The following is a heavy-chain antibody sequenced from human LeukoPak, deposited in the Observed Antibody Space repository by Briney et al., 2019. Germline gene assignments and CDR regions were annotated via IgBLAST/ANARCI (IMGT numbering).Heavy chain of an antibody. CDR1: GYTLTSYY. V-gene: IGHV1-46*01. J-gene: IGHJ4*02. D-gene: IGHD5-24*01. CDR3: ARGKEMATITGGPDY. Sequence: GASVKVSCKASGYTLTSYYMHWVRQAPGQGLAWMGIINPSGGSTSYAQKFRGRVTMTRDTSTTTVYMELTSLKSDDAAVYYCARGKEMATITGGPDYWGQGTLVTVSS. CDR2: INPSGGST.